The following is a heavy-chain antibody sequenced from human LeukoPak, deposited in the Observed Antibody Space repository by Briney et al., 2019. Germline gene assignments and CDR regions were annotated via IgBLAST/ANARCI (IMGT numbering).Heavy chain of an antibody. Sequence: SETLSLTCTVSGGSISSSSYYWGWISQPPGKGLEWIGSIYYSGSTYYHPSLKSRVTISVDTSKNQFSLKLSSVTAADTAVYYCARQEGGLGYCSSTSCYAFDYWGQGTLVTVSS. CDR1: GGSISSSSYY. J-gene: IGHJ4*02. CDR2: IYYSGST. D-gene: IGHD2-2*01. CDR3: ARQEGGLGYCSSTSCYAFDY. V-gene: IGHV4-39*01.